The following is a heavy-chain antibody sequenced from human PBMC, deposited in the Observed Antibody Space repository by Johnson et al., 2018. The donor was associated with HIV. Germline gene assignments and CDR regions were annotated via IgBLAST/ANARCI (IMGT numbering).Heavy chain of an antibody. CDR3: ARAPSRLRYFDWSEDAFDI. Sequence: VQLVESGGGVVQPGRSLRLSCAASGYTFDDYAMHWVRQAPGKGLEWVSGISWNSGSIGYADSVKGRFTISRDNSKNTVYLQMNSLRAEDTAVYYCARAPSRLRYFDWSEDAFDIWGQGTM. V-gene: IGHV3-9*01. CDR1: GYTFDDYA. CDR2: ISWNSGSI. J-gene: IGHJ3*02. D-gene: IGHD3-9*01.